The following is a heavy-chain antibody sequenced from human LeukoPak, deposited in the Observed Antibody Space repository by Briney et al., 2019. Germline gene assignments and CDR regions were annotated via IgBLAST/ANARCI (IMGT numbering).Heavy chain of an antibody. D-gene: IGHD6-13*01. J-gene: IGHJ4*02. CDR2: FDPEDGET. Sequence: ASVKVSCKASGGTFSSYAISWVRQAPGQGLEWMGGFDPEDGETIYAQKFQGRVTMTEDTSTDTAYMELSSLRSEDTAVYYCATGTLREGTLGYWGQGTLVTVSS. CDR1: GGTFSSYA. CDR3: ATGTLREGTLGY. V-gene: IGHV1-24*01.